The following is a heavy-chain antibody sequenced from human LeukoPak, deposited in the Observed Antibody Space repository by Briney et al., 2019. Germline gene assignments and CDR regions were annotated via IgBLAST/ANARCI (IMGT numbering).Heavy chain of an antibody. CDR1: GGSISTSNYY. Sequence: SETLSLTCTVSGGSISTSNYYWGWIRQPPGKGLEWIGNIFYSGSTYYSPSLKSRVTISVDTSKNQFSLKLSSVTAADTAVYYCARGGSSGWYDRSWFDPWGQGTLVTVSS. CDR2: IFYSGST. D-gene: IGHD6-19*01. CDR3: ARGGSSGWYDRSWFDP. J-gene: IGHJ5*02. V-gene: IGHV4-39*07.